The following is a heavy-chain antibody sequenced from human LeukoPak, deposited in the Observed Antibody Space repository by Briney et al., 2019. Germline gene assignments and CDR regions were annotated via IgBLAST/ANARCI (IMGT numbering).Heavy chain of an antibody. CDR3: ARIMTTVVPYYFDY. J-gene: IGHJ4*02. V-gene: IGHV4-34*01. CDR1: GGSFSGYY. Sequence: PSETLSLTCAVYGGSFSGYYWSWIRQPPGKGLEWIGEINHSGSTNYNPSLKSRVTISVDTSKNQFSLKLSSVTAADTAVYYCARIMTTVVPYYFDYWGQGTLVTVSS. D-gene: IGHD4-23*01. CDR2: INHSGST.